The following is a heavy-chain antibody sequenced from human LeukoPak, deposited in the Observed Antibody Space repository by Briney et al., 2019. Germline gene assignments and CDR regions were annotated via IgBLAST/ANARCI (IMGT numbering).Heavy chain of an antibody. CDR2: ISFDGSNK. J-gene: IGHJ4*02. CDR3: AKGSSRGVEC. D-gene: IGHD2-8*01. Sequence: GGSLRLSCAASGFTFSNYGMHWVRLAPGKGLEWVAFISFDGSNKYYTDSVKGRFTISRDNSKNTVYLQMNSLRAEDTAVYYCAKGSSRGVECWGQGILVIVSS. V-gene: IGHV3-30*19. CDR1: GFTFSNYG.